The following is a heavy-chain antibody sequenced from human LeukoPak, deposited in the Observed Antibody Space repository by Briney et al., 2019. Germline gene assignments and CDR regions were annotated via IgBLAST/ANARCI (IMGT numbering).Heavy chain of an antibody. CDR2: IYYSGST. CDR1: GGSISSSSYY. Sequence: PSETLSLTCTVSGGSISSSSYYWGWIRQPPGKGLEWIGSIYYSGSTYYNPSLKSRVTISVDTSKNQFSLKLSSVTAADTAVYYCAREGGDILTGSSPPYYWGQGTLVTVSS. J-gene: IGHJ4*02. V-gene: IGHV4-39*07. CDR3: AREGGDILTGSSPPYY. D-gene: IGHD3-9*01.